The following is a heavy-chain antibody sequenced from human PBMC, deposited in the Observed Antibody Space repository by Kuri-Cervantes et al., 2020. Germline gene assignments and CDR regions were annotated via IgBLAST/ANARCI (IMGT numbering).Heavy chain of an antibody. CDR3: AKDGYDILTFLVS. D-gene: IGHD3-9*01. CDR1: GVTVSTSY. V-gene: IGHV3-53*05. J-gene: IGHJ5*02. Sequence: GGSLRLSCATSGVTVSTSYMSWVRQAPGKGLEWVSVIYSDGNIYYADSVKGRFTISRDNAKNSLYLQMNSLRAEDTALYYCAKDGYDILTFLVSWGQGTLVTVSS. CDR2: IYSDGNI.